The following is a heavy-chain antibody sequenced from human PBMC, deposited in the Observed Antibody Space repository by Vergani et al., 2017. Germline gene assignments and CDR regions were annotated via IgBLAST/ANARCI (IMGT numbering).Heavy chain of an antibody. D-gene: IGHD1-14*01. Sequence: QVQLVESGGGVVQPGRSLRLSCAASGFTFSSYGMHWVRQAPGKGLEWVAVISYDGSNKYYADSVKGRLTISRDNSKNTLYLQMNSLRAEDTAVYYCAKDYPGMFDPWGQGTLVTVSS. CDR2: ISYDGSNK. V-gene: IGHV3-30*18. J-gene: IGHJ5*02. CDR1: GFTFSSYG. CDR3: AKDYPGMFDP.